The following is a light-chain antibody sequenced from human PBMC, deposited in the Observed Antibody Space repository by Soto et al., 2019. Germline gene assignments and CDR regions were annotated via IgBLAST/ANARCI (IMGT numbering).Light chain of an antibody. J-gene: IGLJ3*02. CDR2: YDS. CDR1: NIGSES. Sequence: SYELTQPPSVYVAPGKTARITCGGNNIGSESVPWYQQKPGQAPVLVIYYDSARPSGIPERFSGSNSGNTATLSISRVEAGDEADYYCQVWDGSSDQEVFGGGTKLTVL. CDR3: QVWDGSSDQEV. V-gene: IGLV3-21*04.